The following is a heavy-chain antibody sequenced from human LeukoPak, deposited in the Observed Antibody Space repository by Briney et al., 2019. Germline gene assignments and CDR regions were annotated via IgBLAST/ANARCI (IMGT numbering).Heavy chain of an antibody. V-gene: IGHV4-59*01. CDR3: AAHRGHTYGPLDY. J-gene: IGHJ4*02. D-gene: IGHD5-18*01. CDR2: IYYSGST. CDR1: GGSISSYY. Sequence: SETLSLTCTVSGGSISSYYWSWIRQPPGKGLEWIGYIYYSGSTNCNPSLKSRVTISVDTSKNQFSPKLSSVTAADTAVYSCAAHRGHTYGPLDYWGLGTLVTVSS.